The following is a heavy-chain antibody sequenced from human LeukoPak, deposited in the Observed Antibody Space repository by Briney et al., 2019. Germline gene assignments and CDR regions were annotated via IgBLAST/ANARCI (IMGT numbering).Heavy chain of an antibody. CDR3: ARHDGLRNVDY. V-gene: IGHV5-51*01. Sequence: GESLKISCKGSGYKFTTNWIGWVRQMPGKGLEWMGIIYPGDSGTRYSPSFQGQVTISADRSISTAYLQWSSLKASDTAMYYCARHDGLRNVDYWGQGTLVTVSS. J-gene: IGHJ4*02. CDR1: GYKFTTNW. D-gene: IGHD3-16*01. CDR2: IYPGDSGT.